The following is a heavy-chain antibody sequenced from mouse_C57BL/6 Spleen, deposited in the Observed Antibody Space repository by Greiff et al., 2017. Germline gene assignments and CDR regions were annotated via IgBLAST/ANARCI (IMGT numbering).Heavy chain of an antibody. CDR1: GFNIKDDY. D-gene: IGHD1-1*01. J-gene: IGHJ4*01. V-gene: IGHV14-4*01. CDR2: IDPENGDT. Sequence: VQLKESGAALVRPGASVKLSCTASGFNIKDDYMHWVKQRPEQGLEGIGWIDPENGDTEYASKFQGKATITADTYSNTAYLQLSSLTSEDTAVYYCTTFDTTVVDTYYYAMDYWAEVTPATVS. CDR3: TTFDTTVVDTYYYAMDY.